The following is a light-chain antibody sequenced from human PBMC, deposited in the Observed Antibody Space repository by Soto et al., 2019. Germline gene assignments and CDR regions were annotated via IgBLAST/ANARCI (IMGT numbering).Light chain of an antibody. Sequence: AIRRSQSPSSLSASTGDRVTITCRASQCISSYLAWYQQKPGKAPKLLIYAASTLQSGVPSRFSGSGSRTDFTLTITHLQSEDFATYYCQHYLNYPITFGQGTRLE. V-gene: IGKV1-8*01. CDR3: QHYLNYPIT. CDR1: QCISSY. CDR2: AAS. J-gene: IGKJ5*01.